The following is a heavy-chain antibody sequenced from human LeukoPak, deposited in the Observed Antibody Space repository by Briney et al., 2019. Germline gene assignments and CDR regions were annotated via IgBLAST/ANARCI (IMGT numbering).Heavy chain of an antibody. J-gene: IGHJ4*02. CDR3: ARSVPYGTTWYGRSDC. CDR1: GFPFYSYW. V-gene: IGHV3-7*03. Sequence: QSGGSLRLSCTASGFPFYSYWMTWVRQTPGKGLEWVANIRHDGSTKYYVDSVKGRFTISRDNAMNSLYLQMDSLRVEDMAIYYCARSVPYGTTWYGRSDCWGQGTQVTVSS. CDR2: IRHDGSTK. D-gene: IGHD6-13*01.